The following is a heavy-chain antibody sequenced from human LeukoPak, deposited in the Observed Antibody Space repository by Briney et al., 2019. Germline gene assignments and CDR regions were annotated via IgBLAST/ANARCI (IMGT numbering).Heavy chain of an antibody. CDR1: GFTFSIFP. Sequence: GGSLRLSCAFSGFTFSIFPFHGVRQAPGKGWEGVAAISTDGSYKYHGDAVKGRFTISRDNPMNTLYLQMKGLRPDDTAVYYCARSLIPGRWYFDLWGRGTLVTVSS. D-gene: IGHD3-16*01. CDR2: ISTDGSYK. V-gene: IGHV3-30*04. J-gene: IGHJ2*01. CDR3: ARSLIPGRWYFDL.